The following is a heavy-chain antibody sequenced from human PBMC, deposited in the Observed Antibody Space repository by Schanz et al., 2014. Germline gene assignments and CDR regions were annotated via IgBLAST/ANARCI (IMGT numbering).Heavy chain of an antibody. Sequence: QVQLVESGGGVVQPGRSRRLSCEASGFTFSSYGMHWVRQAPGKGLEWVAVISYDGNNEDYADSVKGRFTISRDNSQNTLYRQMNTLRTEDTAVYYCAKELTRRGGQTNFYYYYGMDVWGQGTTVTVSS. CDR3: AKELTRRGGQTNFYYYYGMDV. CDR2: ISYDGNNE. CDR1: GFTFSSYG. V-gene: IGHV3-30*18. J-gene: IGHJ6*02. D-gene: IGHD3-9*01.